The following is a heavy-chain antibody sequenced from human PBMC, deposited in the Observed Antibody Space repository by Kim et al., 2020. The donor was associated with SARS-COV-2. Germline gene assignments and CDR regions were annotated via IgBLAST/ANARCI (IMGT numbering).Heavy chain of an antibody. CDR3: ASLKVLRYPDP. D-gene: IGHD3-9*01. CDR1: GGSFSGYY. Sequence: SETLSLTCAVYGGSFSGYYWSWIRQPPGKGLEWIGEINHSGSTNYNPSLKSRVTISVDTSKNQFSLKLSSVTAADTAVYYCASLKVLRYPDPWGQGTLVTVSS. CDR2: INHSGST. J-gene: IGHJ5*02. V-gene: IGHV4-34*01.